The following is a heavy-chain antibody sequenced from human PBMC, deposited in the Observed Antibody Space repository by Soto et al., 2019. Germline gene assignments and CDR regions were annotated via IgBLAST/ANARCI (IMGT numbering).Heavy chain of an antibody. V-gene: IGHV5-51*01. Sequence: GESLKISCKGSGYSFTSYWIGWVRQMPGKGLEWMGIIYPGDSDTRYSPSFQGQVTISADKSISTAYLQWSSLRASDTAMYYFARLAYCSSISCYYYYGMDVWGQGTTVTVSS. D-gene: IGHD2-2*01. CDR3: ARLAYCSSISCYYYYGMDV. CDR2: IYPGDSDT. CDR1: GYSFTSYW. J-gene: IGHJ6*02.